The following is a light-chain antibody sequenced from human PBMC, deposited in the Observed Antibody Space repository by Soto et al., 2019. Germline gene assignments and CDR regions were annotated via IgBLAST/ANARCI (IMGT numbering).Light chain of an antibody. CDR1: QSVGSSY. J-gene: IGKJ1*01. Sequence: EIVLTQSPGTLSLSPGERATLSCRASQSVGSSYLAWYQQKPGQAPRPLIYSASSRAPGIPDRFSGSGSGTDFTLTISRLEPEDFAVYYCQQYGTLPRTFGQGTKVEIK. V-gene: IGKV3-20*01. CDR2: SAS. CDR3: QQYGTLPRT.